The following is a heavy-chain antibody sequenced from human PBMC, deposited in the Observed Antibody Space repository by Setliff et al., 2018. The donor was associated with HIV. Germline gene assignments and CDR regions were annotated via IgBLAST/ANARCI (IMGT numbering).Heavy chain of an antibody. V-gene: IGHV1-18*01. Sequence: ASVKVSCKASGYTFTSYGISWVRQAPGQGLEWMGWISAYNGNTNYAQKLQGRVTMTTDTSTSTAYMELRSLRSDDTAVYYCARDPTGIATYHQASHMDAWGTGTTVTVSS. D-gene: IGHD6-13*01. J-gene: IGHJ6*03. CDR3: ARDPTGIATYHQASHMDA. CDR2: ISAYNGNT. CDR1: GYTFTSYG.